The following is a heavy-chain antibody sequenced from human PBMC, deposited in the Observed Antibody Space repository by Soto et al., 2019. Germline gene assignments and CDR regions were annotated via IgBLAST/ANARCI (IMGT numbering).Heavy chain of an antibody. J-gene: IGHJ5*02. Sequence: QVQLVQSGAEVKKPGASVKVSCKASGYTFTSYGISWVRQAPGQGLEWMGWISAYNGNTNDAQKLQDRVTMTTDTTTSRAYMELRSLKSDDTAVYYCAREAGRRIAAACRGWFDPWGQGTLVNVSS. V-gene: IGHV1-18*01. CDR1: GYTFTSYG. D-gene: IGHD6-13*01. CDR3: AREAGRRIAAACRGWFDP. CDR2: ISAYNGNT.